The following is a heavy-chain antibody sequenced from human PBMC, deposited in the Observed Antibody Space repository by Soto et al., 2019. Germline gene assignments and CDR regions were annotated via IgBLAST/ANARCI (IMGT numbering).Heavy chain of an antibody. V-gene: IGHV1-69*12. D-gene: IGHD2-15*01. Sequence: QVQLVQSGAEVKKPGSSVKVSCKASGGTFSSYAISWVRQAPGQGLEWMGGIIPIFGTANYAQKFQGRVTITEEESPSTAYMELSSLRSEDTAVYYCARDIYCSGGSCYSPSSMDAFDIWGQGTMVTVSS. CDR2: IIPIFGTA. J-gene: IGHJ3*02. CDR1: GGTFSSYA. CDR3: ARDIYCSGGSCYSPSSMDAFDI.